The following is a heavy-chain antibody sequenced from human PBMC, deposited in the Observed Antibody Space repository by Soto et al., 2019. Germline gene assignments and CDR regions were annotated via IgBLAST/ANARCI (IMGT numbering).Heavy chain of an antibody. V-gene: IGHV3-30*02. J-gene: IGHJ4*02. D-gene: IGHD3-10*02. CDR2: MSYDGSDT. CDR1: GFIFRNNG. CDR3: TIVRVADSALDH. Sequence: GGSLRLSCVGSGFIFRNNGMHWVRHTPGKGLEWVAFMSYDGSDTFYADSVKGRFTISRDNSKNTLFLHMSNLRAEDTAMYYCTIVRVADSALDHWGQGTLVTVSS.